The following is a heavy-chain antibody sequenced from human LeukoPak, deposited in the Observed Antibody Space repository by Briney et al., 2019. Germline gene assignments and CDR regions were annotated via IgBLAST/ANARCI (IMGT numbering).Heavy chain of an antibody. CDR3: ARGPLYYYDSSGYYGNYFDY. Sequence: PGGSLRLSCAASGFTFDDYGMSWVRQAPGKGLEWVSGINWNGGSTGYADSVKGRFTISRDNAKNSLYLQMNSLRAEDTALYYCARGPLYYYDSSGYYGNYFDYWGQGTLVTVSS. CDR2: INWNGGST. D-gene: IGHD3-22*01. CDR1: GFTFDDYG. V-gene: IGHV3-20*04. J-gene: IGHJ4*02.